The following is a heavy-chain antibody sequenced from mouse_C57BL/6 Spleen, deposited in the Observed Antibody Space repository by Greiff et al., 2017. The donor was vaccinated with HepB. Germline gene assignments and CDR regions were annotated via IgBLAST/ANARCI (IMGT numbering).Heavy chain of an antibody. D-gene: IGHD4-1*01. J-gene: IGHJ3*01. CDR1: GFTFSDYG. Sequence: EVQGVESGGGLVKPGGSLKLSCAASGFTFSDYGMHWVRQAPEKGLEWVAYISSGSSTIYYADTVKGRFTISRDNAKNTLFLQMTSLRSEDTAMYYCAKSSNWDRGWFAYWGQGTLVTVSA. CDR3: AKSSNWDRGWFAY. V-gene: IGHV5-17*01. CDR2: ISSGSSTI.